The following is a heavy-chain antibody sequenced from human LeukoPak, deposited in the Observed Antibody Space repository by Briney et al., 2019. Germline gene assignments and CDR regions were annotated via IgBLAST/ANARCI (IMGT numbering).Heavy chain of an antibody. CDR3: ARVRRQQLVLISIDY. CDR2: ISYDGSNK. V-gene: IGHV3-30*01. CDR1: GFTFSSYA. D-gene: IGHD6-13*01. Sequence: GRSLRLSCAASGFTFSSYAMHWVRQAPGKGLEWVAVISYDGSNKYYADSVKGRFTISRDNSKNTLYLQMNSLRAEDTAVYYCARVRRQQLVLISIDYWGQGTLVTVSS. J-gene: IGHJ4*02.